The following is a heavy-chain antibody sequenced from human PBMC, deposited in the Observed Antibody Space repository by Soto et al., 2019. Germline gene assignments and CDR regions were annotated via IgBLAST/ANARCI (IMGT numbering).Heavy chain of an antibody. D-gene: IGHD3-3*01. V-gene: IGHV3-23*01. CDR3: AKGPHDFWSGYFVVYFDY. Sequence: GGSLRLSCAASGFTFSNYAMTWVRQAPGKGLEWVSAISGSGDSIYYGDSVKGRFTISRDNSKNTLYLQVNSLRAEDTAVYYCAKGPHDFWSGYFVVYFDYWGQGTLVTSPQ. CDR2: ISGSGDSI. J-gene: IGHJ4*02. CDR1: GFTFSNYA.